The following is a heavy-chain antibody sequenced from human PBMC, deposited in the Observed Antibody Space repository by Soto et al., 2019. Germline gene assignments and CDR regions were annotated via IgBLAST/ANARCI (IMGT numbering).Heavy chain of an antibody. CDR2: ISSSSSYI. Sequence: GGSLRLSCAASGFTFSSYSMNWVRQAPGKGLEWVSSISSSSSYIYYADSVKGRFTISRDNAKNSLYLQMNSLRAEDTAVYYCASEGYCTNGVCSKNYYYGMDVWGQGTTVPSP. D-gene: IGHD2-8*01. CDR3: ASEGYCTNGVCSKNYYYGMDV. CDR1: GFTFSSYS. V-gene: IGHV3-21*01. J-gene: IGHJ6*02.